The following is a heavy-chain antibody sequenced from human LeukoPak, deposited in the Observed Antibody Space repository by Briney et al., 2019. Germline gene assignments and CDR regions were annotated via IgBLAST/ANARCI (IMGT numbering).Heavy chain of an antibody. J-gene: IGHJ3*02. CDR1: RYTFTSYG. V-gene: IGHV1-18*01. D-gene: IGHD3-22*01. CDR3: AREYYDSSGYFGRDDAFDI. CDR2: ISAYNGNT. Sequence: ASVKVSCKASRYTFTSYGISWVRQAPGQGLEWMGWISAYNGNTNYAQKLQGRVTMTTDTSTSTAYMELRSLRSDDTAVYYCAREYYDSSGYFGRDDAFDIWGQGTMVTVSS.